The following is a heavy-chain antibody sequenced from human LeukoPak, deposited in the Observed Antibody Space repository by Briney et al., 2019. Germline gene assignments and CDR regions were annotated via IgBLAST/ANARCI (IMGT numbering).Heavy chain of an antibody. D-gene: IGHD5-18*01. CDR1: GFTFSNYW. CDR2: IYSGGST. J-gene: IGHJ4*02. Sequence: GGSLRLSCAASGFTFSNYWMSWVRQAPGKGLEWVSVIYSGGSTYYADSVKGRFTISRDNSKNTLYLQMNSLRAEDTAVYYCARGPSGYSYGHLDYWGQGTLVTVSS. V-gene: IGHV3-53*01. CDR3: ARGPSGYSYGHLDY.